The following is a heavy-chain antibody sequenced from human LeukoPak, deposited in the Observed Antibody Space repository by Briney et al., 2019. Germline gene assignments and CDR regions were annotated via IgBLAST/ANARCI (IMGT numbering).Heavy chain of an antibody. Sequence: GGSLRLSCAASGFTFSRYSMNWVRQAPGKGLEWVSSISSRSSYMSYADSLKGRFTIARDTAKNSLYLQMNTLRAEDAAVYCGDPFDIWGQGAMVTVSS. J-gene: IGHJ3*02. CDR3: DPFDI. CDR1: GFTFSRYS. V-gene: IGHV3-21*01. CDR2: ISSRSSYM.